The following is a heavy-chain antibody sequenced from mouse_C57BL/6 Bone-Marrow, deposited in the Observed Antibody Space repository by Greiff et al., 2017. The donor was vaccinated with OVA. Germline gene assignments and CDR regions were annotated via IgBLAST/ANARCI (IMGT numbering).Heavy chain of an antibody. CDR3: ARGDDYDYAMDY. CDR2: IYPGSGST. V-gene: IGHV1-55*01. D-gene: IGHD2-4*01. J-gene: IGHJ4*01. Sequence: QVQLKQPGAELVKPGASVKMSCKASGYTFTSYWITWVKQRPGQGLEWIGDIYPGSGSTNYNEKFKSKATLTVDTSSSTAYMQLSSLTSEDSAVYYCARGDDYDYAMDYWGQGTSVTVSS. CDR1: GYTFTSYW.